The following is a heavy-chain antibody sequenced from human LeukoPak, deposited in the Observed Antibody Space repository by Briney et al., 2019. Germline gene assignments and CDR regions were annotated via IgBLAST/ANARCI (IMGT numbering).Heavy chain of an antibody. CDR1: GFTISGYW. CDR3: ARLTSGVTTFVY. D-gene: IGHD1-1*01. J-gene: IGHJ4*02. V-gene: IGHV3-7*01. CDR2: IKQDGTEK. Sequence: GGSLRLSCAASGFTISGYWMSWVRQAPGRGLEWVASIKQDGTEKYYVDSVKGRFTVSRDNAENSLYLQMNSLRAEDTAVYYCARLTSGVTTFVYWGQGALVTVSS.